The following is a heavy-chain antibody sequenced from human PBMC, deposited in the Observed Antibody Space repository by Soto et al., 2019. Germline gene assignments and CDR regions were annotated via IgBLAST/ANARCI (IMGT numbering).Heavy chain of an antibody. CDR2: IYYRGST. Sequence: QVQLQESGPGLVKPSETLSLTCTVSGGSVRSGNYYRSWIRQPPGKALEWIADIYYRGSTNYNPSLKRRATLPVATSKNQFSLKLTSVTAADSAVYYCARGLPPPPVTARGDFDYWVQGTLVTVSS. V-gene: IGHV4-61*01. D-gene: IGHD2-21*02. J-gene: IGHJ4*02. CDR3: ARGLPPPPVTARGDFDY. CDR1: GGSVRSGNYY.